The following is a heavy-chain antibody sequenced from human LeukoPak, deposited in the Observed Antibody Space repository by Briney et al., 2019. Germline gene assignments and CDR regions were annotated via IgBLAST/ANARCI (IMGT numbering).Heavy chain of an antibody. D-gene: IGHD6-6*01. CDR3: ARAPSAYSSSSLAWFDP. Sequence: ASVKVSCKASGGTFSSYAISWVRQAPGQGLEWMGGIIPIFGTANYAQKFQGRVTITADESTSTAYMELSSLRSEDTAVYYCARAPSAYSSSSLAWFDPWGQGTLVTVSS. V-gene: IGHV1-69*13. J-gene: IGHJ5*02. CDR2: IIPIFGTA. CDR1: GGTFSSYA.